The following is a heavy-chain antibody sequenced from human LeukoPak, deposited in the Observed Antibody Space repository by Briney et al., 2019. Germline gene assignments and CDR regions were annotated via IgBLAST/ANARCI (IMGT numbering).Heavy chain of an antibody. J-gene: IGHJ4*02. V-gene: IGHV3-30*02. CDR1: GFTFSSYG. Sequence: GGSLRLSCGASGFTFSSYGMHWVRQAPGKGLEWVAFIRYDGSNRYYADSVKGRFTISRDNSKNTLYLQMNSLRVEDTAVYYCAKGGRITMLRGVQRDHYFDYWGQGTLVTVSS. D-gene: IGHD3-10*01. CDR3: AKGGRITMLRGVQRDHYFDY. CDR2: IRYDGSNR.